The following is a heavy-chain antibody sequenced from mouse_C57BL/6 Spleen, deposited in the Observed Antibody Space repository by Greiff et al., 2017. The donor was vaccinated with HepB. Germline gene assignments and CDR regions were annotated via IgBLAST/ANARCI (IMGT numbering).Heavy chain of an antibody. CDR3: ASDRLYDYAVGFAY. D-gene: IGHD2-4*01. Sequence: EVQVVESGGGLVKPGGSLKLSCAASGFTFSSYAMSWVRQTPEKRLEWVATISDGGSYTYYPDNVKGRFTISRDKAKNNLYLQMSHLKSEDTAMYYCASDRLYDYAVGFAYWCQGTLVTVSS. J-gene: IGHJ3*01. V-gene: IGHV5-4*01. CDR2: ISDGGSYT. CDR1: GFTFSSYA.